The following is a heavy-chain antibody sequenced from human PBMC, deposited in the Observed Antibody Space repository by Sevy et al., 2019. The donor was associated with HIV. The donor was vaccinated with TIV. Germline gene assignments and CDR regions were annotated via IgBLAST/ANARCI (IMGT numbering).Heavy chain of an antibody. CDR1: GYTFTNYF. V-gene: IGHV1-46*01. CDR3: ARERAWAHDY. D-gene: IGHD1-26*01. CDR2: IGPSDGVT. Sequence: ASVKVSCKASGYTFTNYFIHWVRQAPGQGLEWMGIIGPSDGVTSYPQKFQGRVTMTRDTSTSTVYMELSSLRSEDTAMYYCARERAWAHDYWVQGTLVTVSS. J-gene: IGHJ4*02.